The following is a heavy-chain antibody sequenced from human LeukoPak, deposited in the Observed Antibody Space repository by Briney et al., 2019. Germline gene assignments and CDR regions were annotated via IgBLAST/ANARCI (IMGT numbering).Heavy chain of an antibody. Sequence: PGGSLRLSCAASGFTVSSNYMSWVRQAPGKGLEWVSAISGSGGSTYYADSVKGRFTISRDNSKNTLYLQMNSLRAEDTAVYYCATQLGISAFDYWGQGTLVTVSS. CDR1: GFTVSSNY. V-gene: IGHV3-23*01. J-gene: IGHJ4*02. CDR2: ISGSGGST. CDR3: ATQLGISAFDY. D-gene: IGHD7-27*01.